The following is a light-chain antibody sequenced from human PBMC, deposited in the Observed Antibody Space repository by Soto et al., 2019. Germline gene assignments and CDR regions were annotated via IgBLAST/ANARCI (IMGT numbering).Light chain of an antibody. V-gene: IGKV4-1*01. Sequence: DIVMTQSPDSLAVSLGERATINCKSSQSVLYSSNNKNCLAWYQQKPGQPTKVLIYWASTRESGVPDRFSGSGSGTDFTLTISSLQAEDVAVYYCQQYLVIPRTFGQGTKVEIK. J-gene: IGKJ1*01. CDR2: WAS. CDR1: QSVLYSSNNKNC. CDR3: QQYLVIPRT.